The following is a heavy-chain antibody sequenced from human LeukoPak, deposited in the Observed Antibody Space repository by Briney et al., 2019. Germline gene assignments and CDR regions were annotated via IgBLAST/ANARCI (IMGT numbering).Heavy chain of an antibody. V-gene: IGHV3-30*04. CDR3: ARVKPLSYAEDY. CDR2: ISYDGSNK. D-gene: IGHD4-17*01. CDR1: GFTFSSYA. J-gene: IGHJ4*02. Sequence: PGGSLSLSCAASGFTFSSYAMHWVRQAPGKGLEWVAVISYDGSNKYYADSVKGRFTISRDNSKNTLYLQMNSLRAEDTAVYYCARVKPLSYAEDYWAQGTLVTVSS.